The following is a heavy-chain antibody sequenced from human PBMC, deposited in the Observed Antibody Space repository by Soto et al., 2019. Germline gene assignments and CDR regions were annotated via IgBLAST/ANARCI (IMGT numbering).Heavy chain of an antibody. CDR1: GFTFSSYW. Sequence: PVGSLRLSCAASGFTFSSYWMSWVRQAPGKGLEWVANIKQDGSEKYYVDSVKGRFTISRDNAKNSLYLQMNSLRAEDTAVYYCAREQLELTHYYYYGMDVWGQGTTVTVSS. CDR2: IKQDGSEK. D-gene: IGHD1-1*01. J-gene: IGHJ6*02. V-gene: IGHV3-7*01. CDR3: AREQLELTHYYYYGMDV.